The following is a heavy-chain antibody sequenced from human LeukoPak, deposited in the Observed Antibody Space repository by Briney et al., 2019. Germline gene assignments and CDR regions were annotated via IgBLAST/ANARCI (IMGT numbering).Heavy chain of an antibody. Sequence: ASVKVSCKASGYTFTSCDINWVRQATGQGLEWMGWMNPNSGNTGYAQKFQGRVTMTRNTSISTAYMELSSLRSEDTAVYYCARAVQLERRRLYYFDYWGQGTLVTVSS. D-gene: IGHD1-1*01. V-gene: IGHV1-8*01. J-gene: IGHJ4*02. CDR3: ARAVQLERRRLYYFDY. CDR1: GYTFTSCD. CDR2: MNPNSGNT.